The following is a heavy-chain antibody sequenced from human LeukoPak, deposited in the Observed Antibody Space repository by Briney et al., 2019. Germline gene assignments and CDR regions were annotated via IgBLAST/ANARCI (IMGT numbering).Heavy chain of an antibody. D-gene: IGHD2-8*01. CDR3: ARAHCTNGVCYPLGWFDP. CDR2: IIPIFGTA. Sequence: SVKVSCKASGGTFSSYAISWVRQAPGQGLEWMGGIIPIFGTANYAQKFQGRVTITTDESTSTAYMELSSLRSEDTAVYYCARAHCTNGVCYPLGWFDPWGQGTLVTVSS. J-gene: IGHJ5*02. CDR1: GGTFSSYA. V-gene: IGHV1-69*05.